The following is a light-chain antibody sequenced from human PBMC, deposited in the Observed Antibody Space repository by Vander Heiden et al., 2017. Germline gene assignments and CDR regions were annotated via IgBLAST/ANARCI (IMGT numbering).Light chain of an antibody. V-gene: IGLV3-19*01. CDR1: SLRSYY. Sequence: SSELTQDPAVSVALGQTVRITCQGDSLRSYYASWYQQKPGQAPELVIYGKNNRPSGIPDRFSGSSSGNTASLTITGAQAEDEADYYCNSRDSSGNHPFGGGTKLTVL. CDR3: NSRDSSGNHP. J-gene: IGLJ2*01. CDR2: GKN.